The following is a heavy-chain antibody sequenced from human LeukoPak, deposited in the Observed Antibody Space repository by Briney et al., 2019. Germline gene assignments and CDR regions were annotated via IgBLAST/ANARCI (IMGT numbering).Heavy chain of an antibody. Sequence: GGSLRLSCTVSGFTVSSNSMSWVRQALGKGLEWVANIKQDGSEKYYVDSVKGRFTISRDNAKNSLYLQMNSLRAEDTAVYYCARAGYYYYYYMDVWGKGTTVTVSS. J-gene: IGHJ6*03. D-gene: IGHD6-13*01. CDR1: GFTVSSNS. V-gene: IGHV3-7*04. CDR3: ARAGYYYYYYMDV. CDR2: IKQDGSEK.